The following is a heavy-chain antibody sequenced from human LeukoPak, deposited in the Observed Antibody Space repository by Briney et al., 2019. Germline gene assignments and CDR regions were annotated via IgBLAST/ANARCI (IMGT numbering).Heavy chain of an antibody. D-gene: IGHD6-19*01. J-gene: IGHJ1*01. CDR3: ARLAAVPG. CDR2: IHPNSGGT. CDR1: GYTFTSYD. Sequence: ASVKVSCKASGYTFTSYDINWVRQAPGQGFEWMGWIHPNSGGTNYAQKFQGRVTMTRDTSISTAYMELSSLRSDDTAVYYCARLAAVPGWGQGTLVTVSS. V-gene: IGHV1-2*02.